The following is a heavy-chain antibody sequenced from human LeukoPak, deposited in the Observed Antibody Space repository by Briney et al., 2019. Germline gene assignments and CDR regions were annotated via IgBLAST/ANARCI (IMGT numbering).Heavy chain of an antibody. CDR3: ARDVEGDYYYYYYMDV. J-gene: IGHJ6*03. D-gene: IGHD2-15*01. V-gene: IGHV3-20*04. CDR2: INWNGGST. Sequence: GGSLRLSCAASGFTFDDYGMSWVRQAPGKGLEWVSGINWNGGSTGYADSVKGRFTISRDNAKNSLYLQMNSLRAEDTAVYYCARDVEGDYYYYYYMDVWGKGTTVTVSS. CDR1: GFTFDDYG.